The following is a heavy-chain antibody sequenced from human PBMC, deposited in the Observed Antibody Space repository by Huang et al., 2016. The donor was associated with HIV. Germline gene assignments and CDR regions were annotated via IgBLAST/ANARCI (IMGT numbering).Heavy chain of an antibody. CDR3: ARERGGFGMDV. J-gene: IGHJ6*04. D-gene: IGHD3-16*01. V-gene: IGHV1-46*03. CDR2: INSIGGST. Sequence: QVQLVQSGAEVKKPGASVRVSCKASGYTFTSYYMHWVRQAPGQGLEWMGIINSIGGSTTYAQKLQGRVTRTRDTSTSTVYMKLSNLRSRGTAVYYSARERGGFGMDVWGKETTVTVSS. CDR1: GYTFTSYY.